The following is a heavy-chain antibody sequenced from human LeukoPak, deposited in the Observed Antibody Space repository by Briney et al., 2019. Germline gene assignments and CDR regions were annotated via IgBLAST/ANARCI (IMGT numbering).Heavy chain of an antibody. V-gene: IGHV3-23*01. J-gene: IGHJ4*02. D-gene: IGHD6-13*01. CDR1: GFTLSNYA. CDR3: AKDREIYSNSWYYFDY. Sequence: GGSLRLSCAASGFTLSNYAMSWVRQAPGRGLEWVSGISGSGSITYFADSVKGRFTISRDNSKNTLYLQLNSLRAEDTAVYHCAKDREIYSNSWYYFDYWGQGTLVTVSS. CDR2: ISGSGSIT.